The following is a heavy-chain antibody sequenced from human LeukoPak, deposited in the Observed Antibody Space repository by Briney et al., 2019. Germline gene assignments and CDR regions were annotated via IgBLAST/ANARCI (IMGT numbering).Heavy chain of an antibody. Sequence: GGSLRLSCAASEFTFSSYWMSWVRQAPGKGLEWVANIKQDGGQIYYLESVKGRFTVSRDNAKNSLYLQMNSLRVEDTAVYYCARLGARQMLEYWGQGTLVTVSS. CDR2: IKQDGGQI. CDR1: EFTFSSYW. V-gene: IGHV3-7*01. CDR3: ARLGARQMLEY. J-gene: IGHJ4*02. D-gene: IGHD4-17*01.